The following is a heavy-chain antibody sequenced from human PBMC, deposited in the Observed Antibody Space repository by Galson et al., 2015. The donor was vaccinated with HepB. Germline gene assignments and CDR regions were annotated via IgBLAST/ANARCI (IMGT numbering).Heavy chain of an antibody. V-gene: IGHV5-10-1*03. CDR3: ARPGIAAAGTAYYYYGMDV. CDR2: IDPSDSYT. Sequence: QSGAEVKKPGESLRISCKGSGYSFTSYWISWVRQMPGKGLEWMGRIDPSDSYTNYSPSFQGHVTISADKSISTAYLQWSSLKASDTAMYYCARPGIAAAGTAYYYYGMDVWGQGTTVTVSS. CDR1: GYSFTSYW. D-gene: IGHD6-13*01. J-gene: IGHJ6*02.